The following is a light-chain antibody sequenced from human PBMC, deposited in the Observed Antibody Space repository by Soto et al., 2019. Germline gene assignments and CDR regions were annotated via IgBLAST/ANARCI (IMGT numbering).Light chain of an antibody. V-gene: IGKV3-20*01. Sequence: EIVLTQSPGTLSSSPGERATLSCRASQSVTSSYLAWYQQKPGQAPRLLIYGASNRATGFPDRFSGSGSGTDFTLTISRLEPEDFAVYYCHQYARSPVTFGPGTKVD. CDR1: QSVTSSY. J-gene: IGKJ3*01. CDR3: HQYARSPVT. CDR2: GAS.